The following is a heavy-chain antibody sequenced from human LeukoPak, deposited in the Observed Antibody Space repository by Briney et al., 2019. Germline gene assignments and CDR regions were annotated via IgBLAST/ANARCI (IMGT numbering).Heavy chain of an antibody. J-gene: IGHJ4*02. D-gene: IGHD2-21*01. Sequence: SVKVSCKASGGTFSSYAISWVRQAPGQGLEWMGGIIPIFGTANYAQKFQGRVTITADESTSTAYMELSSLRSEDTAVYYCATNLAYCGGDCYRPIDYWGQGTLVTVS. CDR2: IIPIFGTA. CDR3: ATNLAYCGGDCYRPIDY. CDR1: GGTFSSYA. V-gene: IGHV1-69*13.